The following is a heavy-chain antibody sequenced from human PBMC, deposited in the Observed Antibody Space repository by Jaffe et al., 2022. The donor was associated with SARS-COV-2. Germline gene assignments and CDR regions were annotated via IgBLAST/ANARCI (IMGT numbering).Heavy chain of an antibody. Sequence: QVQLVESGGGVVQPGRSLRLSCAASGFTFSSYGMHWVRQAPGKGLEWVAVISYDGSNKYYADSVKGRFTISRDNSKNTLYLQMNSLRAEDTAVYYCANLGGGGYDFVSPQPWEWRTHWGQGTLVTVSS. V-gene: IGHV3-30*18. D-gene: IGHD5-12*01. CDR2: ISYDGSNK. CDR3: ANLGGGGYDFVSPQPWEWRTH. J-gene: IGHJ4*02. CDR1: GFTFSSYG.